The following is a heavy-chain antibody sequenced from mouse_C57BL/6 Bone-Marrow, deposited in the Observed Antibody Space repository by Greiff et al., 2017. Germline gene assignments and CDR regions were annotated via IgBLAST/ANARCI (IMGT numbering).Heavy chain of an antibody. Sequence: EVKLQQSGPELVKPGASVKISCKASGYTFTDYYMNWVKQSHGKSLEWIGDINPNNGGPSYNQKFKGKATLTVDTSSSTGYMELRSLTSEDAAVYYGARAQCTMVKAWGAYWGQGTLVTVSA. V-gene: IGHV1-26*01. CDR3: ARAQCTMVKAWGAY. CDR2: INPNNGGP. D-gene: IGHD2-2*01. CDR1: GYTFTDYY. J-gene: IGHJ3*01.